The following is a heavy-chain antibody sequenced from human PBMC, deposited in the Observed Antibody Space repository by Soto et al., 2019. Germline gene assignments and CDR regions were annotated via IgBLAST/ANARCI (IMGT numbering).Heavy chain of an antibody. Sequence: QVQLVQSGAEVKKPGASVQVSCKASGYTFNTYGITWVRQAPGQGLEWMGWISTYNGNTNYAQRFQGRVTMTTDTSTSTVHRELRSLGSDVTAVYYCGRDHSVGARTFDFWGQGTLVTVSS. D-gene: IGHD1-26*01. CDR2: ISTYNGNT. CDR1: GYTFNTYG. J-gene: IGHJ4*02. CDR3: GRDHSVGARTFDF. V-gene: IGHV1-18*01.